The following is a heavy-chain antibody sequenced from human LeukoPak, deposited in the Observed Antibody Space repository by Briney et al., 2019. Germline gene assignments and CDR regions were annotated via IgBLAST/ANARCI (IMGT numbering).Heavy chain of an antibody. CDR1: GGSISSYY. CDR2: IYYSGST. CDR3: ARVVIPIVFDY. Sequence: PSETLSLTCTVSGGSISSYYWSWIRQPPGKGLGWIGYIYYSGSTNYNPSLKSRVTISVDTSKNQFSLKLSSVTAADTAVYYCARVVIPIVFDYWGQGTLVTVSS. V-gene: IGHV4-59*01. J-gene: IGHJ4*02. D-gene: IGHD3-22*01.